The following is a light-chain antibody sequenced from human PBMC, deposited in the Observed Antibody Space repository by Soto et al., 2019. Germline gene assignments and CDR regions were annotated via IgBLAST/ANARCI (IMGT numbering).Light chain of an antibody. CDR2: DTS. CDR1: QSVRDRY. Sequence: EIVMTHSPATLSVSPGERATLSCRASQSVRDRYLAWYQQKPGQAPSLLIYDTSTRATGVPDRFSGSGSGTDFALTISRVEPEDFAIYFCQQYGSSPGTFGQGTKVDIK. CDR3: QQYGSSPGT. J-gene: IGKJ1*01. V-gene: IGKV3-20*01.